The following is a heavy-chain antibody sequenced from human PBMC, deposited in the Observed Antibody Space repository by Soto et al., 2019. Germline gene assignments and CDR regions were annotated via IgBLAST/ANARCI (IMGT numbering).Heavy chain of an antibody. D-gene: IGHD2-8*01. Sequence: GESLKISCKGSGYRFTSYWIGWVRQMPGKDLEWMGLIYPGDSNTRFSPSFQGQVTISVDMSISTAYLQWSSLRVSDTAMYYCARQAYQYDTNPFGYWGQGTLVTVSS. CDR3: ARQAYQYDTNPFGY. CDR2: IYPGDSNT. J-gene: IGHJ4*02. V-gene: IGHV5-51*01. CDR1: GYRFTSYW.